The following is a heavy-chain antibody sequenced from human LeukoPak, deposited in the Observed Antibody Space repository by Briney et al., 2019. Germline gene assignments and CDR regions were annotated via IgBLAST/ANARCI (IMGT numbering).Heavy chain of an antibody. J-gene: IGHJ4*02. CDR1: GCSISSGGYY. CDR2: IYYSGST. V-gene: IGHV4-31*03. D-gene: IGHD6-19*01. CDR3: ARQPGDSSGWFFDY. Sequence: PSETVSLTCTVSGCSISSGGYYWSWIRQHPGKGLEWIGYIYYSGSTYYSPSLKSRVTISVDTSKNQFSLKLSSVTAADTAVYYCARQPGDSSGWFFDYWGQGTLVTVSS.